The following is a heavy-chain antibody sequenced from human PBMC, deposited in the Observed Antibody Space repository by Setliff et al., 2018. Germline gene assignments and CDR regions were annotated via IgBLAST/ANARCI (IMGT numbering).Heavy chain of an antibody. D-gene: IGHD7-27*01. Sequence: RPGGSLRLSCAASGFTFDDYAMHWVRQAPGKGLEWVSGINWNGGSTGYADSVKGRFTISRDNAKNSLYLQMNSLRDEDTAVYYCAMGSRALGPNWGQGTLVTVSS. CDR2: INWNGGST. V-gene: IGHV3-20*04. J-gene: IGHJ4*02. CDR3: AMGSRALGPN. CDR1: GFTFDDYA.